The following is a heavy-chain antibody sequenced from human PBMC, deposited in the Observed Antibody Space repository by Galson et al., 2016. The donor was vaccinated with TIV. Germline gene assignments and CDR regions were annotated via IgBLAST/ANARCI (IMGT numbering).Heavy chain of an antibody. CDR2: INPSTGDT. Sequence: VKVSCKASRDTFNGGHRHLLRRAPGQGLEWMGWINPSTGDTNSAQNFQGSVTMTRDTSIITIYMELSRLRSDDTAVYYCARRERYFNYMDVWGKGTMVTVSS. J-gene: IGHJ6*03. V-gene: IGHV1-2*02. CDR3: ARRERYFNYMDV. CDR1: RDTFNGGH. D-gene: IGHD3-9*01.